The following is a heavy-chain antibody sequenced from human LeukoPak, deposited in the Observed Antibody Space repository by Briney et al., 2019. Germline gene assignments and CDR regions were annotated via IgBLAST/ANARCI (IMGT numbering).Heavy chain of an antibody. CDR1: GFTFSTYW. CDR2: IKQDGSEK. J-gene: IGHJ1*01. CDR3: ETTVSGYFDQ. Sequence: GGSLRLSCAASGFTFSTYWMSWVRQAPGQGLEWVANIKQDGSEKYYVDSVTGRFTISRDNAKNSLYLQMNSLRVEDTAVYYCETTVSGYFDQWGQGTLVTVSS. V-gene: IGHV3-7*01. D-gene: IGHD4-11*01.